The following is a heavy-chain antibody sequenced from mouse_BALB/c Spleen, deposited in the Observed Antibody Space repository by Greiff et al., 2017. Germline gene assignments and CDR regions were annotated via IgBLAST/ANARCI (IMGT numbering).Heavy chain of an antibody. CDR2: ISNGGGST. V-gene: IGHV5-12-2*01. CDR1: GFTFSSYT. Sequence: EVKLMESGGGLVQPGGSLKLSCAASGFTFSSYTMSWVRQTPEKRLEWVAYISNGGGSTYYPDTVKGRFTISRDNAKNTLYLQMSSLKSEDTAMYYCARQTGSAMDYWGQGTSVTVSS. J-gene: IGHJ4*01. CDR3: ARQTGSAMDY.